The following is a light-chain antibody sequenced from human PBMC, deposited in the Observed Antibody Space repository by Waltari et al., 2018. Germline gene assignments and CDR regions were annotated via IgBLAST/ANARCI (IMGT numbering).Light chain of an antibody. J-gene: IGLJ3*02. Sequence: QSALTQPASVSGSPGQSITISCTVTSSDVGSYNLVSWYQQHPGKAPKLIIYEVSKRPSGVSNRFSGSKSGNTASLTISGLQAEDEADYYCCSYAGSSTFAVFGGGTKLTVL. CDR3: CSYAGSSTFAV. V-gene: IGLV2-23*02. CDR1: SSDVGSYNL. CDR2: EVS.